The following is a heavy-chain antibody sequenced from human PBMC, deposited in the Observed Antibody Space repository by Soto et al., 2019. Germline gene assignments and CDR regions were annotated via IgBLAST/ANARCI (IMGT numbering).Heavy chain of an antibody. CDR1: PSTFSSYA. J-gene: IGHJ4*02. CDR3: ARGYCSGGSCYSCDY. D-gene: IGHD2-15*01. V-gene: IGHV1-69*06. Sequence: GASVKFSGKATPSTFSSYAVSLARWAPGQGLEWMGGIIPIFGTANYAQKFQGRVTITADKSTSTAYMELSSLRSEDTAVYYCARGYCSGGSCYSCDYWGQGTLVTVSS. CDR2: IIPIFGTA.